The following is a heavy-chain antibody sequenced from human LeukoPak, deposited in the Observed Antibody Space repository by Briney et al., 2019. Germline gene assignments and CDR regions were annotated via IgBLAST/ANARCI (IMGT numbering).Heavy chain of an antibody. CDR2: INPNSGGT. V-gene: IGHV1-2*02. Sequence: ASVKVSCKASGYTFTGYYMHWVRQAPGQGLEGMGWINPNSGGTNYAQKFQGRVTMTRDTSISTAYMELSRLRSDDTAVYYCARAWEGYCSSTSCYVGWFDPWGQGTLVTVSS. J-gene: IGHJ5*02. D-gene: IGHD2-2*01. CDR1: GYTFTGYY. CDR3: ARAWEGYCSSTSCYVGWFDP.